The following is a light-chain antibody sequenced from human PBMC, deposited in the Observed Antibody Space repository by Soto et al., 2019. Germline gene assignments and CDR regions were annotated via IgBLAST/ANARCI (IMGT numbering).Light chain of an antibody. CDR1: SSDFGSYNR. CDR3: SLYTTDSTYV. CDR2: EVS. J-gene: IGLJ1*01. Sequence: QSALTQPPSVSGSPGQSVTISCTGTSSDFGSYNRVSWYQRPPGTGPKLVIYEVSNRPSGIPDRFSGSKSGNTASLTISGLQAEDEAEYYCSLYTTDSTYVLGTGTKVTVL. V-gene: IGLV2-18*01.